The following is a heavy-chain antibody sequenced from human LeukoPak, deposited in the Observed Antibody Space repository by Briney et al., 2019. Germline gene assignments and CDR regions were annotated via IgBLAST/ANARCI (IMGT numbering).Heavy chain of an antibody. J-gene: IGHJ4*02. Sequence: SETLSLTCTVSGGSISSYYWSWIRQPPGKGLEWIGYIYYSGSTNYNPSLKSRVTISVDTSKNQFSLKVSSVTAADTAVYYCASIVGGYFDYWGQGTLVTVSS. V-gene: IGHV4-59*01. CDR3: ASIVGGYFDY. D-gene: IGHD1-26*01. CDR1: GGSISSYY. CDR2: IYYSGST.